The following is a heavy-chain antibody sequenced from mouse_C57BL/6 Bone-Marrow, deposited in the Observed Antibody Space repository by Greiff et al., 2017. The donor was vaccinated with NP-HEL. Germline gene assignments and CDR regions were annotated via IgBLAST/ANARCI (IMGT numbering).Heavy chain of an antibody. CDR1: GIDFSRYW. V-gene: IGHV4-1*01. J-gene: IGHJ2*01. CDR2: INPDSSTI. CDR3: ARERAYYAYFDY. Sequence: DVKLVESGGGLVQPGGSLKLSCAASGIDFSRYWMSWVRRAPGKGLEWIGEINPDSSTINYAPSLKDKFIISRDNAKNTLYLQMSKVRSEDTALYYCARERAYYAYFDYWGQGTTLTVSS. D-gene: IGHD2-10*01.